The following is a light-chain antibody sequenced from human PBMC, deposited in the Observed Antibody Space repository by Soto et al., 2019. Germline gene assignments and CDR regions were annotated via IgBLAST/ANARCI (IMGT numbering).Light chain of an antibody. CDR2: YDD. CDR3: AAWDDSLSVYV. Sequence: QSVLTQPPSVSEAPRQRVTISCSGTNSNIGNNAVSWYQHLPGKAPKLLIYYDDLLPSGVSDRFSGSKSGASASLAISGLQSEDEAEYYCAAWDDSLSVYVFGTGTKVTVL. J-gene: IGLJ1*01. V-gene: IGLV1-36*01. CDR1: NSNIGNNA.